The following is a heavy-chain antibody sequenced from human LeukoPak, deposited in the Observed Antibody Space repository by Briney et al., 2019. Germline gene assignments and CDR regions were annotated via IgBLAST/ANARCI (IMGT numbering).Heavy chain of an antibody. CDR3: ARDISSGWYPYYFDY. CDR2: VWYDGSEK. CDR1: GFSFSSFG. J-gene: IGHJ4*02. Sequence: PGGSLRLSCAASGFSFSSFGMHWVRQAPGKELDWVVVVWYDGSEKYYADSVRGRFTISRDNSKKTLNLQMNSLRAEDTAVYYCARDISSGWYPYYFDYWGQGTLVTVSS. V-gene: IGHV3-33*01. D-gene: IGHD6-19*01.